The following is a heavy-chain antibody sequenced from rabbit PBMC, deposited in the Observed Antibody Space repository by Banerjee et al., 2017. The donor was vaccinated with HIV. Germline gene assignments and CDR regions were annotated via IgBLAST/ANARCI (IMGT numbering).Heavy chain of an antibody. V-gene: IGHV1S45*01. CDR3: ARDLAGVIGWNFNL. D-gene: IGHD4-1*01. CDR1: GFDLSNYYY. J-gene: IGHJ4*01. CDR2: INTSTGNT. Sequence: QEQLEESGGDLVKPGASLTLTCTASGFDLSNYYYMYWVRQAPGKGLEWIGCINTSTGNTVYASWAKGRFTISKTSSTVTLQMTSLTAADTATYFCARDLAGVIGWNFNLWGQGTLVTVS.